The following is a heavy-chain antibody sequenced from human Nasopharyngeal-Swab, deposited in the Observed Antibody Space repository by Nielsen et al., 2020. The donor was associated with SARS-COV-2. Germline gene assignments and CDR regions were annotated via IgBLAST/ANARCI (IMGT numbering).Heavy chain of an antibody. V-gene: IGHV3-48*02. D-gene: IGHD3-22*01. CDR2: ISSSSSTI. Sequence: GGPLRLSCAASGFTFSSYSMNWVRQAPGKGLEWVSYISSSSSTIYYADSVKGRFTISRDNAKNSLYLQMNSLRDEDTAVYYCARGGRWDDSTEWDYYYYGMDVWGQGTTVTVSS. J-gene: IGHJ6*02. CDR3: ARGGRWDDSTEWDYYYYGMDV. CDR1: GFTFSSYS.